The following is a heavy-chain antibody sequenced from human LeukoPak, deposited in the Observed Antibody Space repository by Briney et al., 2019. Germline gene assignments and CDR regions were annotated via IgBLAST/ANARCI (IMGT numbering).Heavy chain of an antibody. CDR2: IYYSGST. D-gene: IGHD2-2*01. V-gene: IGHV4-39*01. CDR3: ARRPATNWFDP. Sequence: SETLSLTCTVSGGSISSSSNYWGWIRQPPGKGLEWIGNIYYSGSTYYNPSLKSRVTISVDTSKNQFSLKLSSVTAADTAVYYCARRPATNWFDPWGRGTLVTVSS. CDR1: GGSISSSSNY. J-gene: IGHJ5*02.